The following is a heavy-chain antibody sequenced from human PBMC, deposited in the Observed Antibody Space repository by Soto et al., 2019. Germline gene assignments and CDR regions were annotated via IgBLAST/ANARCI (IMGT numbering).Heavy chain of an antibody. D-gene: IGHD3-22*01. CDR1: GFTFTSSA. J-gene: IGHJ4*02. Sequence: SVKVSCKASGFTFTSSAVQWVRQARGQRLEGIGWIVVGSGNTNYAQKFQERVTITRDMSTSTAYMELSSLRSEDTAVYYCAAFRPNYYDSSGYYNPPDYWGQGTLVTVSS. V-gene: IGHV1-58*01. CDR3: AAFRPNYYDSSGYYNPPDY. CDR2: IVVGSGNT.